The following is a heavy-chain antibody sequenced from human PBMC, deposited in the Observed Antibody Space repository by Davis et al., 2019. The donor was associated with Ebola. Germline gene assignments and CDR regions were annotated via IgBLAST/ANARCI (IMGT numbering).Heavy chain of an antibody. CDR2: IYTSGST. J-gene: IGHJ3*02. D-gene: IGHD3-16*02. V-gene: IGHV4-4*07. CDR3: LGRLRLGELSFDRDDAFDI. Sequence: PGGSLRLSCTVSGGSISSYYWSWIRQPAGKGLEWIGRIYTSGSTNYNPSLKSRVTMSVDTSKNQFSLKLSSVTAADTAVYYCLGRLRLGELSFDRDDAFDIWGQGTMVTVSS. CDR1: GGSISSYY.